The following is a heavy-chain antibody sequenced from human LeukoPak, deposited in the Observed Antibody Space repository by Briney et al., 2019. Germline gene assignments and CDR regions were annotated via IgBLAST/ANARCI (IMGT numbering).Heavy chain of an antibody. V-gene: IGHV3-15*01. CDR3: TAGTGRSDFDY. J-gene: IGHJ4*02. CDR2: IKRKGDDGTI. CDR1: GFTFNNAW. Sequence: PGGSLRLSCAASGFTFNNAWMGWVRQARGKGLEWVGRIKRKGDDGTIDYAAPVKGRFTISRDDSKNTLYLQMNSLKSEDTAVYYCTAGTGRSDFDYWGQGTLVTVSS. D-gene: IGHD3/OR15-3a*01.